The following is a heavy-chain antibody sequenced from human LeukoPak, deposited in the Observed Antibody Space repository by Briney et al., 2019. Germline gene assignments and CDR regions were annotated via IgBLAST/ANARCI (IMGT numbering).Heavy chain of an antibody. J-gene: IGHJ4*02. CDR1: GYTFTSHD. D-gene: IGHD4-23*01. CDR2: INPNSGAT. V-gene: IGHV1-8*01. Sequence: ASVKVSCKASGYTFTSHDINWVRQATGQAPEFMGWINPNSGATGYAQKFQGRVTITRDTSASTAYMELSSLRSEDTAVYYCAAYGGNHFDYWGQGTLVTVSS. CDR3: AAYGGNHFDY.